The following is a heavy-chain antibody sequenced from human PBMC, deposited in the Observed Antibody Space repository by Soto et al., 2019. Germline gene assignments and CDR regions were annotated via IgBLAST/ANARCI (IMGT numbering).Heavy chain of an antibody. CDR3: ERDRYDYGSGNYYNRIDF. D-gene: IGHD3-10*01. J-gene: IGHJ4*02. Sequence: QGQLVQSGAEVKKPGSSVKVSCKASGGIFSTYAISWLRQAPGQGLEWMGGIIPIFGTPNYAQMFQGRVTITADESTSTAYMELSRMRSEDTAVYYCERDRYDYGSGNYYNRIDFWGQGIRVTVSS. CDR2: IIPIFGTP. CDR1: GGIFSTYA. V-gene: IGHV1-69*01.